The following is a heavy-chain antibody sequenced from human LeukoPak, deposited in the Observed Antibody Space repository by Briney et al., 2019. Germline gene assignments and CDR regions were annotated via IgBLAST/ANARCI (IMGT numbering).Heavy chain of an antibody. CDR2: MNPNSGNT. D-gene: IGHD3-16*01. J-gene: IGHJ5*02. Sequence: ASVKVSCKASGYTFISYDINWVRQATGQGLEWMGWMNPNSGNTGYAQKFQGRVTMTRSTSINTAYMELSSLTSDDTAVYYCARLGEYSTWFDPWGQGTLVIVSS. V-gene: IGHV1-8*01. CDR3: ARLGEYSTWFDP. CDR1: GYTFISYD.